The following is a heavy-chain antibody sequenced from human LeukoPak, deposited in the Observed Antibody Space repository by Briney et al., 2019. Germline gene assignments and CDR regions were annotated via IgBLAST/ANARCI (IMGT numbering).Heavy chain of an antibody. D-gene: IGHD6-13*01. CDR1: GGSISSSSCY. CDR2: IYYSGST. Sequence: SQTLSLTCTVSGGSISSSSCYWGWIRQPPGKGLEWIGSIYYSGSTYYNPSLKSRVTISVDTSKNQFSLKLSSVTAADTAVYYCARRGIAAAGPVYYYYYYYMDVWGKGTTVTVSS. J-gene: IGHJ6*03. V-gene: IGHV4-39*01. CDR3: ARRGIAAAGPVYYYYYYYMDV.